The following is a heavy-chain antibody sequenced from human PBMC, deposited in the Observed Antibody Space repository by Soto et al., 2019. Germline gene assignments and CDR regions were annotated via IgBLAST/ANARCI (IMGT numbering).Heavy chain of an antibody. CDR1: GFTASSNY. V-gene: IGHV3-66*04. J-gene: IGHJ3*02. CDR3: ASHPPTAMVPGAFDI. Sequence: PGGSLRLSCAASGFTASSNYMSWVRQAPGKGLEWVSVIYSGGSTYYADSVKGRFTISRDNSKNTLYLQMNSLRAEDTAVYYCASHPPTAMVPGAFDIWGQGTMVTVSS. D-gene: IGHD5-18*01. CDR2: IYSGGST.